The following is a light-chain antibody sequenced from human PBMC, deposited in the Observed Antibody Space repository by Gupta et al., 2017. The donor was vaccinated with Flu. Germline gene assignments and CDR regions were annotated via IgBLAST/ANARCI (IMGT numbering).Light chain of an antibody. V-gene: IGKV3-15*01. J-gene: IGKJ1*01. Sequence: EIVMTQSPATLSVSPGERATLSCRASQSVSSNLAWYQQKPGQAPRLLIYGASTRATGIPARFSGSGYGTEFTLTISSRQSEDFAVYYCQQYNNWLLWTFGQGTKVEIK. CDR3: QQYNNWLLWT. CDR1: QSVSSN. CDR2: GAS.